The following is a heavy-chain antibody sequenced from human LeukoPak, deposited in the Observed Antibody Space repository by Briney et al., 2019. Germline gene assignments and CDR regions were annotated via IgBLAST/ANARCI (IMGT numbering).Heavy chain of an antibody. CDR2: INPSGGST. CDR1: GYTFTNYY. CDR3: ARDGVAVAGTSIFDP. D-gene: IGHD6-19*01. Sequence: ASVKVSCKTSGYTFTNYYMHWVRQAPGQGLEWMGIINPSGGSTSYAQKFQGRVTMTRDTSTSTVYMELSSLRSEDTAVYYCARDGVAVAGTSIFDPWGQGTLVTVSS. J-gene: IGHJ5*02. V-gene: IGHV1-46*01.